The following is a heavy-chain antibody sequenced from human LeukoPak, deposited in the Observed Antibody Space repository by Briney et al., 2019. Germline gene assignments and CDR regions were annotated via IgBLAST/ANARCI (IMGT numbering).Heavy chain of an antibody. CDR1: GYTFTGYY. CDR2: INPNSGGT. CDR3: ARDTQQPPFFDY. V-gene: IGHV1-2*06. J-gene: IGHJ4*02. Sequence: ASVKVSCKASGYTFTGYYMYWVRQAPGQGLEWMGRINPNSGGTNYAQKFQGRVTMTRDTSISTAYMELSRLTFDDTAVYYCARDTQQPPFFDYWGQGTLVTVSS. D-gene: IGHD6-13*01.